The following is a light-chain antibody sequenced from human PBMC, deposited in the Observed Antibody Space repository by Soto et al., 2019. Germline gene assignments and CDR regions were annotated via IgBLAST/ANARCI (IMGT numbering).Light chain of an antibody. CDR2: AAS. CDR1: QGISSY. Sequence: DIQLTQSPSFLSASVGDRVTITFRASQGISSYLAWYQQKPGKAPKLLIYAASTLQSGVPSRFSGSGSGTEFTLTSSRLQPEDFATCYCQELNSYPPGFTFGPGPKVDI. J-gene: IGKJ3*01. CDR3: QELNSYPPGFT. V-gene: IGKV1-9*01.